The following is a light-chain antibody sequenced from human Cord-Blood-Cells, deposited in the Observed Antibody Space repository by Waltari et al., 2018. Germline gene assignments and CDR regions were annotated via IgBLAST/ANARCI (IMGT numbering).Light chain of an antibody. J-gene: IGLJ3*02. V-gene: IGLV2-23*01. CDR2: EGS. CDR1: SSDVGSYNL. CDR3: CSYAGSSTWV. Sequence: QSALPQPASVSGSPGQSITISCTGTSSDVGSYNLVSWDQQHPGKAPKLMIYEGSNRPSGVSNRFAGSKAGNTASLTISGLQAEDEADYYCCSYAGSSTWVFGGGTKLTVL.